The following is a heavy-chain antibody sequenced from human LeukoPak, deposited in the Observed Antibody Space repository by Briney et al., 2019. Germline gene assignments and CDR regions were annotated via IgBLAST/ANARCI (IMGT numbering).Heavy chain of an antibody. Sequence: GGSLRLSCAASEFTFSSYGMHWVRQAPGKGLEWVAFIRYDGSNTYYADSVKGRFTISRDNSKNTLYLEMNSLRTEDTAVYYCAKGGGAVATHLIDYWGQGTLVTVSS. CDR2: IRYDGSNT. D-gene: IGHD6-13*01. V-gene: IGHV3-30*02. CDR3: AKGGGAVATHLIDY. CDR1: EFTFSSYG. J-gene: IGHJ4*02.